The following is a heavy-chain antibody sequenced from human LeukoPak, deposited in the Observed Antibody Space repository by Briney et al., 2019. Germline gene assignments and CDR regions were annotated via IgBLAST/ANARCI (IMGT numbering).Heavy chain of an antibody. CDR3: ARWADYYGGDI. CDR1: GGSFSGYY. D-gene: IGHD3-10*01. V-gene: IGHV4-34*01. J-gene: IGHJ3*02. CDR2: INHSGST. Sequence: ASETLSLTCAVYGGSFSGYYWSWIRQPPGKGLEWIGEINHSGSTNYNPSLKSRVTISVDTSKNQFSLKLSSVTAADTAVYYCARWADYYGGDIWGQGTMVTVSS.